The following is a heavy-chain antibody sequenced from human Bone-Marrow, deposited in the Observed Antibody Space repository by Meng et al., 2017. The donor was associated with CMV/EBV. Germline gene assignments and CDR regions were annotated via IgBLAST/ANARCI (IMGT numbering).Heavy chain of an antibody. CDR2: VRGAGGST. CDR3: AKGGRPGLAIFKHYFDH. Sequence: FAFSLSGMRWVRQSPGKGLGWVSSVRGAGGSTYYADSVKGRFTISRDNSRNTLYLQMNSLRAEDTAVYYCAKGGRPGLAIFKHYFDHWGQGTLVTVSS. CDR1: FAFSLSG. J-gene: IGHJ4*02. V-gene: IGHV3-23*01. D-gene: IGHD3-9*01.